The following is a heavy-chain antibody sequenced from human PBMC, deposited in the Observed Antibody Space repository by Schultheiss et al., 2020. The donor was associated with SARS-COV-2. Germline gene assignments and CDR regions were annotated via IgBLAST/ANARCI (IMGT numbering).Heavy chain of an antibody. J-gene: IGHJ4*02. CDR2: IYYSGST. Sequence: SETLSLTCTVSGGSISSSSYYWGWIRQPPGKGLEWIGSIYYSGSTYYNPSLKSRVTISVDTSKNQFSLKLSSVTAADTAVYYCASTPARNYYDDDYFDYWGQGTLVTVSS. CDR3: ASTPARNYYDDDYFDY. V-gene: IGHV4-39*01. D-gene: IGHD3-22*01. CDR1: GGSISSSSYY.